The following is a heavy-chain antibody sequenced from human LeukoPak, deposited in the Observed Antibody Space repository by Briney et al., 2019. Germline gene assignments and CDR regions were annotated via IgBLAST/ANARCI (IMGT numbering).Heavy chain of an antibody. CDR1: GGTFSSYA. CDR3: ARVTAVASAGPY. J-gene: IGHJ4*02. D-gene: IGHD6-13*01. V-gene: IGHV1-69*04. CDR2: IIPILGIA. Sequence: GASVKVSCKASGGTFSSYAISWVRQAPGQGLERMGRIIPILGIANYAQKFQGRVTITADKSTSTAYMELSSLRSEDTAVYYCARVTAVASAGPYWGQGTLVTVSS.